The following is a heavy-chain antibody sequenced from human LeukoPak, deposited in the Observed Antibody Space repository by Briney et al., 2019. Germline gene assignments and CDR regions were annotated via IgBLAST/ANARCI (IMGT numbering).Heavy chain of an antibody. D-gene: IGHD4-23*01. Sequence: PGGPVRLSCAASGFTLNSYWMHWVRQARGKGVVWVSRINSDGSSTSYADSVKGRFTISRDNAKNTLYLQMNSLRAEDTAVYYCARAYYGGNVMVFDYWGQGTLVTVSS. CDR3: ARAYYGGNVMVFDY. CDR1: GFTLNSYW. J-gene: IGHJ4*02. V-gene: IGHV3-74*01. CDR2: INSDGSST.